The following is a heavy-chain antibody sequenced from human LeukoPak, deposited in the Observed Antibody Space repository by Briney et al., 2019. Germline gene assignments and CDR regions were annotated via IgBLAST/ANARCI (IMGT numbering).Heavy chain of an antibody. CDR1: GGSISSGGYY. J-gene: IGHJ4*02. CDR2: IYHSGST. CDR3: ARGPTSDIVVVPAATPFDY. D-gene: IGHD2-2*01. Sequence: SETLSLTCTVSGGSISSGGYYWSWIRQPPGKGLEWIGYIYHSGSTYYNPSLKSRVTISVDRSKNQFSLKLSSVTAADTAVYYCARGPTSDIVVVPAATPFDYWGQGTLVTVSS. V-gene: IGHV4-30-2*01.